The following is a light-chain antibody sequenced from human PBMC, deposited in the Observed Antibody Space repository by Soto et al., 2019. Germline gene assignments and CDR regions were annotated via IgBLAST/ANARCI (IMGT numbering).Light chain of an antibody. CDR1: HNITTW. V-gene: IGKV1-5*01. Sequence: DVHLTQSPSTLSASVGDRVTITCRAIHNITTWLAWYQQRPGEAPKVLISEASSLVSGVPSRFSGSGSGTEFTLTISSLQPDDFATYYYQQYSAYFGGGTKVEIK. CDR2: EAS. J-gene: IGKJ4*01. CDR3: QQYSAY.